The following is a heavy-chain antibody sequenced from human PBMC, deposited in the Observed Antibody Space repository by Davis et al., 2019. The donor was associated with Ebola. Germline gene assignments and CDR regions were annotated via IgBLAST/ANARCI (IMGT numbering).Heavy chain of an antibody. D-gene: IGHD6-6*01. J-gene: IGHJ5*02. CDR2: ISAYNGNT. V-gene: IGHV1-18*01. Sequence: ASVKVSCKASGYTFTSYGISWLRQAPRQGLEWMGWISAYNGNTNYAQKLQGRVTMTTDTSTSTAYMELRSLRSDDTAVYYCARPIAAPNWFDPWGQGTLVTVSS. CDR3: ARPIAAPNWFDP. CDR1: GYTFTSYG.